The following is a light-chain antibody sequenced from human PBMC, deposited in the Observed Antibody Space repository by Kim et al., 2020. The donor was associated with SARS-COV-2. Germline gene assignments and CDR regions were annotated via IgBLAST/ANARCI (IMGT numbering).Light chain of an antibody. CDR1: NIGSKN. V-gene: IGLV3-9*01. J-gene: IGLJ3*02. CDR2: RDS. CDR3: QVWDSSIV. Sequence: SGALGQTARITCGGNNIGSKNVHWYQQKPGQAPVLVIYRDSNRPSGIPERFSGSNSGNTATLTISRAQAGDEADYYCQVWDSSIVFGGGTQLTVL.